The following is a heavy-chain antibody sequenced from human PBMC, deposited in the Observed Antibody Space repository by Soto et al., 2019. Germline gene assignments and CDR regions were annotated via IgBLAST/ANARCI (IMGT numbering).Heavy chain of an antibody. CDR3: ARVYCGDDCAVPYYGMDV. CDR1: GYTFTGYY. J-gene: IGHJ6*02. D-gene: IGHD2-21*02. CDR2: INPNSGGT. Sequence: GASVKVSCKASGYTFTGYYMHWVRQAPGQGFEWMGWINPNSGGTNYAQKFQGRVTMTRDTSISTAYMELSRLRSDDTAVYYCARVYCGDDCAVPYYGMDVWGQGTTVTVSS. V-gene: IGHV1-2*02.